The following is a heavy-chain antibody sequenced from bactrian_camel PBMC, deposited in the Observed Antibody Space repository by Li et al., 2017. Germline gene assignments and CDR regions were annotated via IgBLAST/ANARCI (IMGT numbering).Heavy chain of an antibody. CDR1: GYTNAMYC. J-gene: IGHJ4*01. D-gene: IGHD2*01. Sequence: DVQLVESGGGSVQAGGSLRLSCTVSGYTNAMYCMAWFRQAPGKGLEWVSTISTGDGTTNSADSVKGRFAISQDVTGNTVYLQMVNLKPEDTAMYYCAADKMDYGRVIHTDTCLKSSEEYESWGQGTQVTVS. CDR3: AADKMDYGRVIHTDTCLKSSEEYES. CDR2: ISTGDGTT. V-gene: IGHV3S19*01.